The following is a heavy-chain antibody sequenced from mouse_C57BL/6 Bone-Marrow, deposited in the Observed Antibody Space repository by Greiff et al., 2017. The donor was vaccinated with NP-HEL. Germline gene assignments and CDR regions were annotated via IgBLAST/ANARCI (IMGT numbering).Heavy chain of an antibody. CDR3: ARHTSYYYGSSYEAMDY. Sequence: EVQLQESGGDLVKPGGSLKLSCAASGFTFSSYGMSWVRQTPDKRLEWVATISSGGSYTYYPDSVKGRFTISRDNAKNTLYLQMSSLKSEDTAMYYCARHTSYYYGSSYEAMDYWGQGTSVTVSS. V-gene: IGHV5-6*01. CDR2: ISSGGSYT. D-gene: IGHD1-1*01. CDR1: GFTFSSYG. J-gene: IGHJ4*01.